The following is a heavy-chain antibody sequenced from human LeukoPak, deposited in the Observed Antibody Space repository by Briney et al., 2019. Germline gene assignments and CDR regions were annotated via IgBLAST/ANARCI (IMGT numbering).Heavy chain of an antibody. J-gene: IGHJ6*02. CDR3: ARGYTGGSGSYYILLYYYGIDV. D-gene: IGHD3-10*01. V-gene: IGHV4-34*01. Sequence: SETLSLTCAVYGGSFSGYYWSWIRQPPGKGLEWMGETNHSGSTNYNPSLKSRVTISVDTSKNQFSLKLSSVTAADTAVYYCARGYTGGSGSYYILLYYYGIDVWGLGTTVTVSS. CDR2: TNHSGST. CDR1: GGSFSGYY.